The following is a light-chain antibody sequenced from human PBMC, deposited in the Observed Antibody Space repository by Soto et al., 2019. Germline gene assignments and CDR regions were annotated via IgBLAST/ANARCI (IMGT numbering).Light chain of an antibody. CDR2: NKN. J-gene: IGLJ1*01. V-gene: IGLV1-44*01. Sequence: QSVLTQPPSASGTPGQRVSISCSGSGSNIGSNTVNWYQQLPGTAPKLLMYNKNQRPSGVPDRFSGSKSGTSASLAISGLQSEDEADYYCAAWDDSLSGYVFGTGTKVTVL. CDR1: GSNIGSNT. CDR3: AAWDDSLSGYV.